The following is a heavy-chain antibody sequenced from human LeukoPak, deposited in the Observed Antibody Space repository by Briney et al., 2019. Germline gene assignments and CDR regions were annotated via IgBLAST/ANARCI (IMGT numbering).Heavy chain of an antibody. CDR3: ARDVATMYYFDY. D-gene: IGHD5-12*01. CDR2: INAGNGNT. V-gene: IGHV1-3*01. Sequence: ASVKVSCKASGYTFTSYAMHWARQAPGQRLEWMGWINAGNGNTKYSQKFQGRVTITRDTSASTAYMELSSLRSEDTAVYYCARDVATMYYFDYWGQGTLVTVSS. CDR1: GYTFTSYA. J-gene: IGHJ4*02.